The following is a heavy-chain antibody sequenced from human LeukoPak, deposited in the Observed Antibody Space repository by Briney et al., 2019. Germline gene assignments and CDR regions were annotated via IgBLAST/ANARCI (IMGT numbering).Heavy chain of an antibody. CDR1: GGAISSYY. CDR3: ARCYCRGGSCYSPPQYYYYYMDV. J-gene: IGHJ6*03. D-gene: IGHD2-15*01. V-gene: IGHV4-59*01. CDR2: IYYSGST. Sequence: SQTLSLTCTVSGGAISSYYWSWIRQPPRKGLEWIGDIYYSGSTNYNPSLKSRVTISVDTSKNQFSLNLSSVTAADTAVYYCARCYCRGGSCYSPPQYYYYYMDVWGKGTTVTVSS.